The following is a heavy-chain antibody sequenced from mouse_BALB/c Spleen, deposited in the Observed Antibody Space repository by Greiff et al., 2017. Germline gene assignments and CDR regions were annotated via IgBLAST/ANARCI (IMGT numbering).Heavy chain of an antibody. J-gene: IGHJ4*01. CDR2: ISSGSSTI. V-gene: IGHV5-17*02. D-gene: IGHD2-10*01. CDR3: ARETYSYAMDY. CDR1: GFTFSSFG. Sequence: EVKLVESGGGLVQPGGSRKLSCAASGFTFSSFGMHWVRQAPEKGLEWVAYISSGSSTIYYADTVKGRFTISRDNPKNTLFLQMTSLRSEDTAMYYCARETYSYAMDYWGQGTSVTVSS.